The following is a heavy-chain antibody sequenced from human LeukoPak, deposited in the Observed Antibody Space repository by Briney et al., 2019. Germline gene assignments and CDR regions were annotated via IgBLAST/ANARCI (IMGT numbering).Heavy chain of an antibody. CDR3: ARVPPSYYYDSSGYYYFMRDAFDI. Sequence: SETLSLTCAVYGGSFSGYYWSWIRQPPGKGLEWMGEINHSGSTNYNPSLKSRVAISVDTSKNQFSLKLSSVTAADTAVYYCARVPPSYYYDSSGYYYFMRDAFDIWGQGTMVTVSS. J-gene: IGHJ3*02. CDR2: INHSGST. V-gene: IGHV4-34*01. D-gene: IGHD3-22*01. CDR1: GGSFSGYY.